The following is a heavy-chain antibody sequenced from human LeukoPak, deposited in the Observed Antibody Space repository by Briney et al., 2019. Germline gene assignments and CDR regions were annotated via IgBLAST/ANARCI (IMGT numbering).Heavy chain of an antibody. V-gene: IGHV7-4-1*02. D-gene: IGHD4/OR15-4a*01. CDR2: INTNTGNP. CDR1: GYTFTSYA. CDR3: ARAVTNYPYYYYGMDV. J-gene: IGHJ6*02. Sequence: RASVNVSCKASGYTFTSYAMNWVRQAPGQGLEWMGWINTNTGNPTYAQGFTGRFVFSLDTSVSTAYLQISSLKAEDTAVYYCARAVTNYPYYYYGMDVWGQGTTVTVSS.